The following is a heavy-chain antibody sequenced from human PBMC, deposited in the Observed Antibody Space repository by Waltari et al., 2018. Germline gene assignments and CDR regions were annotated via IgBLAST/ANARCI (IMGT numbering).Heavy chain of an antibody. CDR2: IYYSGST. CDR3: ARSPMTTDAFDI. D-gene: IGHD4-17*01. Sequence: QLQLQESGPGLVKPSETLSLTCTVSGCSISSSSYYWGWIRQPPGKGLEWIGSIYYSGSTYYNPSLKSRVTISVDTSKNQFSLKLSSVTAADTAVYYCARSPMTTDAFDIWGQGTMVTVSS. J-gene: IGHJ3*02. CDR1: GCSISSSSYY. V-gene: IGHV4-39*01.